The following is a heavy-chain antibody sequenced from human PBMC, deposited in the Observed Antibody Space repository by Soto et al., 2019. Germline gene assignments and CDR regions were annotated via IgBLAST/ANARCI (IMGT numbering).Heavy chain of an antibody. CDR1: GFALSTSGVG. CDR2: IYWDDDK. Sequence: QITLTESGPTLVKPTQTLTLTCTFSGFALSTSGVGVGWIRQTPGKALEWLALIYWDDDKRYSPSLKSRLTIPKDSAKIQVVLTMTNMDPVDTATYYCAHRGTYYYGSGRPRRAFDIWGQVNIVTVSS. J-gene: IGHJ3*02. D-gene: IGHD3-10*01. CDR3: AHRGTYYYGSGRPRRAFDI. V-gene: IGHV2-5*02.